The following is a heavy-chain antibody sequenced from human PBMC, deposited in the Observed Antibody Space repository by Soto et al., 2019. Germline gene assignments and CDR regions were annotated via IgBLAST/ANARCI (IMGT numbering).Heavy chain of an antibody. D-gene: IGHD3-16*02. V-gene: IGHV1-3*01. J-gene: IGHJ5*02. CDR1: GYTFTGYA. CDR3: MRSTLRPSGGLIGPFDL. Sequence: QVQLVQSGAEGKKPGASVNISCEASGYTFTGYALHWVRQAPGQRLEWMGWINGGKGNTKYSQKFQARVTITRDTSASAVSRDLSRLRSEDTAVYYGMRSTLRPSGGLIGPFDLWGQGTQVTVSS. CDR2: INGGKGNT.